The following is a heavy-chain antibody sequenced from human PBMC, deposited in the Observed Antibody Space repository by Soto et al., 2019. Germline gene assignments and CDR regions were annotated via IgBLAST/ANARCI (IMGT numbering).Heavy chain of an antibody. CDR1: GYTFTNSA. CDR3: ARDEYSNGRNWFGP. CDR2: ISSYTGNT. V-gene: IGHV1-18*01. J-gene: IGHJ5*02. Sequence: GASVKVSCKASGYTFTNSAFSWVRQAPGHGLEWMGWISSYTGNTNFAQKFQGRLSMTTDPSTNTAYMELRSLRSDDTAVYYCARDEYSNGRNWFGPWGQGTPVTVSS. D-gene: IGHD4-4*01.